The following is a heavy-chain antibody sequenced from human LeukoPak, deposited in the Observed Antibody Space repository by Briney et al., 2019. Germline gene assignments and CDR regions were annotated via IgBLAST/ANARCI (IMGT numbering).Heavy chain of an antibody. J-gene: IGHJ4*02. CDR2: ISYDGSNK. CDR1: GFTFSSYG. CDR3: AKTMSSHPYRDFDY. Sequence: PGGSLRLSCAASGFTFSSYGMHWVRQAPGKGLEWVAVISYDGSNKYYADSVKGRFTISRDNSKNTLYLQMNSPRAEDTAVYYCAKTMSSHPYRDFDYWGQGTLVTVSS. V-gene: IGHV3-30*18. D-gene: IGHD1-14*01.